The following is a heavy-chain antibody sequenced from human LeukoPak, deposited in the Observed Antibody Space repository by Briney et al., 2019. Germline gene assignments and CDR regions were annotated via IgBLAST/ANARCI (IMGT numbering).Heavy chain of an antibody. D-gene: IGHD6-25*01. CDR3: AREAGYSSGWYIDY. CDR1: SGSISSYY. V-gene: IGHV4-59*01. Sequence: SETLSLTCTVSSGSISSYYWSWIRQPPGKGLEWIGYLSYSGSTNYNPSLKSRVTISVDTSKNQLSLKLSSVTAADTAVYFCAREAGYSSGWYIDYWGQGTLVTVSS. J-gene: IGHJ4*02. CDR2: LSYSGST.